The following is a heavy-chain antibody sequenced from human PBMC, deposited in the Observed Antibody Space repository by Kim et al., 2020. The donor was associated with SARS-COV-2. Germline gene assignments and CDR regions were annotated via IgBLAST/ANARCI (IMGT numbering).Heavy chain of an antibody. Sequence: GGSLRLSCAASGFTFSSYGMHWVRQAPGKGLEWGAVIWYDGSNKYYADSVKGRFTISRDNSKNTLYLQMNSLRAEDTAVYYCARDSRELAHWGWFDPWGQGTLVTVSS. V-gene: IGHV3-33*01. CDR2: IWYDGSNK. J-gene: IGHJ5*02. D-gene: IGHD1-26*01. CDR1: GFTFSSYG. CDR3: ARDSRELAHWGWFDP.